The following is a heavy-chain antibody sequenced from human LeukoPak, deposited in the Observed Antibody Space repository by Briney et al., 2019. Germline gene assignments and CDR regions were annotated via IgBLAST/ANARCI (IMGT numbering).Heavy chain of an antibody. CDR3: ARSMLENYYHFWSGDGY. D-gene: IGHD3-3*01. Sequence: GGSLRLSCAASGFTFSSYWMSWVRQAPGKGLEWVANIKQDGSEKYYVDSVKGRFTISRDNAKNSLYLQMNSLRAEDTAVYYCARSMLENYYHFWSGDGYWGQRTLVTVSS. CDR1: GFTFSSYW. V-gene: IGHV3-7*01. J-gene: IGHJ4*02. CDR2: IKQDGSEK.